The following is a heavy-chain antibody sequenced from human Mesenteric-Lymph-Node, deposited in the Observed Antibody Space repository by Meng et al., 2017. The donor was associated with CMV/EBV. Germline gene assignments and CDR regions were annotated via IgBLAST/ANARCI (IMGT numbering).Heavy chain of an antibody. CDR2: TIHTFGTA. Sequence: SVTVSCKASAGTLSSYAISWVRQAPGQGIEWMGGTIHTFGTANYAQKFQGRVTITTDESTSTADMELSSLRSEDTAVYYCAPEPSGWDYYYYGMDVWGQGTTVTVSS. D-gene: IGHD1-14*01. CDR3: APEPSGWDYYYYGMDV. V-gene: IGHV1-69*05. J-gene: IGHJ6*02. CDR1: AGTLSSYA.